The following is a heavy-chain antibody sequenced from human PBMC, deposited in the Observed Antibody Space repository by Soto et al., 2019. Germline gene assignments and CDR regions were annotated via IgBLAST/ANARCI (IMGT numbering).Heavy chain of an antibody. CDR2: IYYSGIT. J-gene: IGHJ4*02. Sequence: PSEILSLTCTVSGGSISSYYWSWIRQPPGKGLEWIGYIYYSGITDYNPSLKSRVTISVDTSKNQFSLKLSSVTAADTAVYYCARHTPAISISDHWGQGTLVTVSS. CDR1: GGSISSYY. V-gene: IGHV4-59*08. D-gene: IGHD2-15*01. CDR3: ARHTPAISISDH.